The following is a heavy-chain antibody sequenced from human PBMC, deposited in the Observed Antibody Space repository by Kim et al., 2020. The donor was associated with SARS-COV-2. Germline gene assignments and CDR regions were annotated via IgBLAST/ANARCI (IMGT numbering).Heavy chain of an antibody. CDR2: ISSSSSYT. D-gene: IGHD3-16*02. J-gene: IGHJ6*02. Sequence: GGSLRLSCAASGFTFSDYYMSWIRQAPGKGLEWVSYISSSSSYTNYADSVKGRFTISRDNAKNSLYLQMNSLRAEGTAVYYCARAGYDYVWGSYRDYYYYYGMDVWGQGTTVTVSS. CDR1: GFTFSDYY. CDR3: ARAGYDYVWGSYRDYYYYYGMDV. V-gene: IGHV3-11*05.